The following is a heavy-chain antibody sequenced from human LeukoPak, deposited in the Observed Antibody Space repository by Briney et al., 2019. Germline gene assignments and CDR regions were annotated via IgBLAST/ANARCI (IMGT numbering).Heavy chain of an antibody. J-gene: IGHJ4*02. CDR2: ISSSSSYI. V-gene: IGHV3-21*01. Sequence: VGSLRLSCEASGFTFSSYSMNWVRQAPGKGLEWVSSISSSSSYIYYADSVKGRFTISRDNAKNSLYLQMNSLRAEDTAVYYCARANNYYDSSGYYYLIDYWGQGTLVTVSS. D-gene: IGHD3-22*01. CDR1: GFTFSSYS. CDR3: ARANNYYDSSGYYYLIDY.